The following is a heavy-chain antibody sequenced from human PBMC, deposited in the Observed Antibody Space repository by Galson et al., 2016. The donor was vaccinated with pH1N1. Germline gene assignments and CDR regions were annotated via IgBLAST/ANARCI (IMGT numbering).Heavy chain of an antibody. CDR3: ARAPVAAAGDWFDP. D-gene: IGHD6-13*01. CDR2: TYYRSEWYH. J-gene: IGHJ5*02. CDR1: GDSVSSNSVA. Sequence: CAISGDSVSSNSVAWNWIGQSPSRGLEWLGRTYYRSEWYHDYAVSVRSRITINPDTSKNHFSLRLTSVTPEDTAVYYCARAPVAAAGDWFDPWGQGTQVTASS. V-gene: IGHV6-1*01.